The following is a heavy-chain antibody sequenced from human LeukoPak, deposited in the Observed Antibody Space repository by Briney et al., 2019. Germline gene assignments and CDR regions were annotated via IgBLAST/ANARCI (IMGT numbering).Heavy chain of an antibody. D-gene: IGHD5-12*01. CDR3: VKGGNDLLNWFDP. CDR2: ISNNVYST. CDR1: GFTFSSYT. J-gene: IGHJ5*02. V-gene: IGHV3-64D*09. Sequence: GGSLRLSCSASGFTFSSYTMHWVRQAPGKGLEYVSTISNNVYSTYYADSEKGRFTMSRDDSKNTLYLHMSSLRVEDTAVYYCVKGGNDLLNWFDPWGQGTLVTVSS.